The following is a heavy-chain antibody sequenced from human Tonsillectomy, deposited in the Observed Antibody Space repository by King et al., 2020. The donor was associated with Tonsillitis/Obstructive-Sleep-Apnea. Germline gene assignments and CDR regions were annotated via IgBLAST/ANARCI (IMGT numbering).Heavy chain of an antibody. CDR1: GFTFRSYA. V-gene: IGHV3-30*04. CDR2: ISYDGSDK. Sequence: VQLVESGGGVVQPGGSLRLSCAAPGFTFRSYAMHWVRQAPGKGLEWVAVISYDGSDKYYADSVKGRFTIPRDQSKNTVYLQMNSVRGEDTAVYYCVIVLFESSYGSPSYYVLGHGGKGTRVTVSS. D-gene: IGHD3-10*01. CDR3: VIVLFESSYGSPSYYVLGH. J-gene: IGHJ4*02.